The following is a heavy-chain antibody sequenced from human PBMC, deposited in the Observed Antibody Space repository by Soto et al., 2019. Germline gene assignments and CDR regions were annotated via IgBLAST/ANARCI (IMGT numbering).Heavy chain of an antibody. CDR3: ARHIPRAGTVFDY. J-gene: IGHJ4*02. CDR2: IYYSDSI. CDR1: GGSIGSYY. V-gene: IGHV4-59*08. D-gene: IGHD6-19*01. Sequence: SETLCLTCSVSGGSIGSYYWSWIRQPPGKGLEWIGYIYYSDSINYNPSLESRVTISVDSSKNLFSLRLSSVTATDTAVYYCARHIPRAGTVFDYWGQGTLVTVSS.